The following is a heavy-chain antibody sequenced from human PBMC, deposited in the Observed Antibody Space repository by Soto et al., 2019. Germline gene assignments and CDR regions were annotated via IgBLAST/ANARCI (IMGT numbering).Heavy chain of an antibody. CDR3: AKGDHVKGHLNWFDP. Sequence: QVQLVESGGGVVQPGRSLRLSCAASGFTFDNFGMHWVRQALGKGPEWVAVISNDGSETYYGDSVRGRFTVSRDNTRNTLYLQMNSLRPEDTALYHCAKGDHVKGHLNWFDPWGQGTRVTVSS. CDR1: GFTFDNFG. J-gene: IGHJ5*02. V-gene: IGHV3-30*18. CDR2: ISNDGSET.